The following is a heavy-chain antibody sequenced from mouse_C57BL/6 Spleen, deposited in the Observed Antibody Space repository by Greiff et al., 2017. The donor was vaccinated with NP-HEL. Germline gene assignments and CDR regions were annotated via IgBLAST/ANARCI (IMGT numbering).Heavy chain of an antibody. J-gene: IGHJ2*01. CDR3: ARGSSYEEDYFDY. CDR1: GFTFSDYG. Sequence: EVHLVESGGGLVKPGGSLKLSCAASGFTFSDYGMHWVRQAPEKELEWVAYISSGSSTIYYADTVKGRFTISRDNAKNTLFLQMTSLRSEDTAMYYCARGSSYEEDYFDYWGQGTTLTVSS. CDR2: ISSGSSTI. D-gene: IGHD1-1*01. V-gene: IGHV5-17*01.